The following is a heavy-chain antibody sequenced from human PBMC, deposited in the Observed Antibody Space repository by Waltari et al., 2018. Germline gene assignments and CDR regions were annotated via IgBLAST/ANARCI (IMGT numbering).Heavy chain of an antibody. Sequence: QVHLQESGPELVQPSETLYLTCTVSTVSISSGANYWAWIRQPAGKGPEWIGNIYYNGSTYYNPSLESRVAISVDTSRNQFFLSLTSVTAADAAVYYCARADCSTSSCFFVSGFDPWGQG. J-gene: IGHJ5*02. D-gene: IGHD6-6*01. V-gene: IGHV4-39*01. CDR3: ARADCSTSSCFFVSGFDP. CDR1: TVSISSGANY. CDR2: IYYNGST.